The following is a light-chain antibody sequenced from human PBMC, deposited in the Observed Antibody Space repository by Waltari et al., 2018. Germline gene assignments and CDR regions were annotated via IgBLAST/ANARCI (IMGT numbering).Light chain of an antibody. J-gene: IGLJ1*01. CDR2: YDR. V-gene: IGLV3-21*04. Sequence: SYVVTQPPSVSVAPGETATITCGGDNIGTYSLHWYHQKAGQAPVLVIFYDRDRPSGIPDRFSGSNSGNTATLTISRVEAGDEARYYCHVWHPHVDPGVFGTGTEVTVL. CDR1: NIGTYS. CDR3: HVWHPHVDPGV.